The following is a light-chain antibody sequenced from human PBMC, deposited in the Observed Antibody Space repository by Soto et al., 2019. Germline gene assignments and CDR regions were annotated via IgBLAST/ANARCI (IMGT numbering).Light chain of an antibody. V-gene: IGKV3-15*01. CDR3: QQYNNWPRT. CDR2: GAY. J-gene: IGKJ1*01. Sequence: DIVMTQSPVTLSVSPGDRATLSCRASQSVGHNLAWFQQKPGQAPRLLIYGAYAGATGIPDRFSGSGFGTELTLTISSLQSEDLAVYYCQQYNNWPRTFGQGTKVE. CDR1: QSVGHN.